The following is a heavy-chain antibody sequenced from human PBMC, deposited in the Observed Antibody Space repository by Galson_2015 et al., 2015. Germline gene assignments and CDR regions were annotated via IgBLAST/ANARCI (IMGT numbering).Heavy chain of an antibody. Sequence: SLRLSCAASGFTFSSYSMNWVRQAPGKGLEWVSSISSSRSYIYYADSVKGRFTISRDNAKNSLYLQMNSLRAEDTAVYYCARGLPRSGYSGYDLGYWGQGTLVTVSS. J-gene: IGHJ4*02. CDR2: ISSSRSYI. V-gene: IGHV3-21*01. CDR1: GFTFSSYS. CDR3: ARGLPRSGYSGYDLGY. D-gene: IGHD5-12*01.